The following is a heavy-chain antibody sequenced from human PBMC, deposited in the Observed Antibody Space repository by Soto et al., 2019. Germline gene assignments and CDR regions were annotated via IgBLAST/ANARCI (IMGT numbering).Heavy chain of an antibody. Sequence: QVQLVESGGGVVQPGRSLTLSCAASGFTFSSYAMQWVRQAPGEGLEWVAVMSYVGDNKYYADSVKGRFTISRDNSKNTLYLQMNSLRAEDTAVYYCAREDDRIGYYLDCWCQGTLVTVSS. D-gene: IGHD3-22*01. V-gene: IGHV3-30-3*01. J-gene: IGHJ4*02. CDR2: MSYVGDNK. CDR3: AREDDRIGYYLDC. CDR1: GFTFSSYA.